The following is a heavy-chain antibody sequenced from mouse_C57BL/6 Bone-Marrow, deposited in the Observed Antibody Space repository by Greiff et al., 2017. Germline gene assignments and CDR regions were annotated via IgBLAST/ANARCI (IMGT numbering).Heavy chain of an antibody. Sequence: VQLQQSGGDLVKPGGSLKLSCAASGFTFSSYGMSWVRQTPDKRLEWVATISSGGSYTYYPDSVKGRFTISRDNAKNTLYLQMSSLKSEDTAMYYCARQGTAGVATYAWYFDVWGTGTTVTVSS. D-gene: IGHD1-1*01. CDR1: GFTFSSYG. CDR2: ISSGGSYT. V-gene: IGHV5-6*01. J-gene: IGHJ1*03. CDR3: ARQGTAGVATYAWYFDV.